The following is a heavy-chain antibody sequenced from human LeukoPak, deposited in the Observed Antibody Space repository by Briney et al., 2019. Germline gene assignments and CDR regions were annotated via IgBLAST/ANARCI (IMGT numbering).Heavy chain of an antibody. D-gene: IGHD3-3*01. CDR3: ARALVLDWSGNRVDYYYMDV. CDR2: ISAYNGNT. V-gene: IGHV1-18*01. Sequence: ASVKVSCKASGYTFTSYGISWVRQAPGQGLEWMGWISAYNGNTNYAQKLQGRVTMTTDTSTSTAYMELRSLRSDDTAVYYCARALVLDWSGNRVDYYYMDVWGKGTTVTVSS. CDR1: GYTFTSYG. J-gene: IGHJ6*03.